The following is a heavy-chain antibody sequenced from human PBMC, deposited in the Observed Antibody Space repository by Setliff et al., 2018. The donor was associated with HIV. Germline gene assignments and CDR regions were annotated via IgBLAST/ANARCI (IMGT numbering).Heavy chain of an antibody. Sequence: LTCAVYGGSFSGYYWSWMRQPPGKGLEWIGEINHSGSTTYNPSLKSGVIISVDTSKNQFSLKLSSVTAADTAVYYCARGRWIRLSAAIMYYYYYYMDVWGRGTTVTVSS. J-gene: IGHJ6*03. CDR3: ARGRWIRLSAAIMYYYYYYMDV. V-gene: IGHV4-34*01. D-gene: IGHD2-2*01. CDR1: GGSFSGYY. CDR2: INHSGST.